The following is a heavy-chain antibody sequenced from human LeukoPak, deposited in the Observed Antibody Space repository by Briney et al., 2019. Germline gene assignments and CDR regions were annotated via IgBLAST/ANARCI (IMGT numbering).Heavy chain of an antibody. V-gene: IGHV4-59*08. D-gene: IGHD3-16*01. CDR2: IYYSGST. CDR3: ARGETPENWFDP. J-gene: IGHJ5*02. Sequence: SETLSLTCTVSGGSISSYYWSWIRQPPGEGLEWIGYIYYSGSTNYNPSLKSRVTMSVDTSKNQFSLKLSSVTAADTAVYYCARGETPENWFDPWGQGTLVTVSS. CDR1: GGSISSYY.